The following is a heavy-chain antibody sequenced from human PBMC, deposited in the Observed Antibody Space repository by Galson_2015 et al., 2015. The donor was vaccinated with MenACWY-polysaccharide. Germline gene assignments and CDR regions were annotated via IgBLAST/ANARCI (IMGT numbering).Heavy chain of an antibody. CDR2: IHTSGNT. CDR3: ARDLIVAPYNWFNP. D-gene: IGHD5-12*01. Sequence: SETLSLTCPVSGGSINNAYWSWIRQPAGEGLEWIGRIHTSGNTNYNPSLNGRVAMSVDTSRNQFSLNLNSVTAADTAIYYCARDLIVAPYNWFNPWGQGTLVTVSS. J-gene: IGHJ5*02. V-gene: IGHV4-4*07. CDR1: GGSINNAY.